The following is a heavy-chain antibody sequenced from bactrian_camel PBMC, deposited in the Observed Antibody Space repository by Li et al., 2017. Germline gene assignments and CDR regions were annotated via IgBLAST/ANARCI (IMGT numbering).Heavy chain of an antibody. J-gene: IGHJ4*01. D-gene: IGHD3*01. CDR2: ISSDGTST. CDR1: GLTFSNFN. V-gene: IGHV3-2*01. Sequence: HVQLVESGGGLVQPAGSLRLSCVASGLTFSNFNMSWVRLAPGKELEWVSSISSDGTSTYYADSMKGRFAISRDNAKSTMYLQMSSLKSDDTALYYCAAVRLGAQRYWGQGTQVTVS. CDR3: AAVRLGAQRY.